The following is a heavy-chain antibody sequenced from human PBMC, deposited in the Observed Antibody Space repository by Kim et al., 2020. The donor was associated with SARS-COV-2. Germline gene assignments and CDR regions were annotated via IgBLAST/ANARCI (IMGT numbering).Heavy chain of an antibody. CDR2: IDYTGST. D-gene: IGHD3-16*01. J-gene: IGHJ5*02. CDR1: GGSISSGDFY. CDR3: GRPRRGRGGGAWFDP. Sequence: SETLSLTCAVFGGSISSGDFYWGWIRQPPGKGLEWVGNIDYTGSTYYNPSLKSRVSMSVDTSKNQFSLRLTSRTAADTAVAYCGRPRRGRGGGAWFDPWGQGTLVTVSS. V-gene: IGHV4-39*01.